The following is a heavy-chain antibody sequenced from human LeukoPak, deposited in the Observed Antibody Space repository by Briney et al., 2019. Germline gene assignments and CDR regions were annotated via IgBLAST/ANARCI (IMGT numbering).Heavy chain of an antibody. CDR1: GFTFGSYG. CDR3: AKDIRGHTYGPFDY. CDR2: IWYDGSNK. D-gene: IGHD5-18*01. J-gene: IGHJ4*02. Sequence: GGSLRLSCAASGFTFGSYGMHWVRQAPGKGLEWVAVIWYDGSNKYYADSVKGRFTISRDNSKNTLYLQMNSLRAEDTAVYYCAKDIRGHTYGPFDYWGQGTLVTVSS. V-gene: IGHV3-33*06.